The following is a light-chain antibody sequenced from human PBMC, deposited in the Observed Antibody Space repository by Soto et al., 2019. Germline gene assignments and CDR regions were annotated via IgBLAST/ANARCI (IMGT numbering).Light chain of an antibody. CDR2: GAS. Sequence: EIVLTQSPATLSLSPGERATLSCRASQSVAYTYLAWFQQKPDQAPRLLIYGASNRATGIPDRFSGSGSGTDFTLTIRRLKPEDFAVYYCQQYGTSPFTVGPGTKVDIK. J-gene: IGKJ3*01. CDR3: QQYGTSPFT. V-gene: IGKV3-20*01. CDR1: QSVAYTY.